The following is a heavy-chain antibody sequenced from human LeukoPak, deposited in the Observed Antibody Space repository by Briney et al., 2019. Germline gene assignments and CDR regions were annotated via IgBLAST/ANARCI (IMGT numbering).Heavy chain of an antibody. CDR2: VSGTSEYI. J-gene: IGHJ4*02. V-gene: IGHV3-21*06. CDR3: ARWYSSGWYSDY. CDR1: GFSFSTYS. Sequence: KSGGSLRLSCAASGFSFSTYSMIWVRQAPGKGLEWVSSVSGTSEYIYYADSVRGRFTISRDNAKNTVYLQMYSLRAEDTAVYYCARWYSSGWYSDYWGQGTLVTVSS. D-gene: IGHD6-19*01.